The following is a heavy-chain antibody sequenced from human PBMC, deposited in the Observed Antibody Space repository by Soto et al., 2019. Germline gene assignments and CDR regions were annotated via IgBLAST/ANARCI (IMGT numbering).Heavy chain of an antibody. Sequence: NPSETLSLTCTVSGGSITTGGYYWSWIRQLPGKGLEWIGHRYYSESTYYNPSLKSRVSIPLDTSKNQFSLKLSFVTAADTAMYYCARTKCSGGSCYSWSLDYWGQGTPVTVSS. CDR1: GGSITTGGYY. V-gene: IGHV4-31*03. CDR3: ARTKCSGGSCYSWSLDY. CDR2: RYYSEST. D-gene: IGHD2-15*01. J-gene: IGHJ4*02.